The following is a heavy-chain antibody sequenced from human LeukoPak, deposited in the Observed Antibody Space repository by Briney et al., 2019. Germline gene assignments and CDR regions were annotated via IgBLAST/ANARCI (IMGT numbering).Heavy chain of an antibody. D-gene: IGHD3-10*01. CDR2: INHSGST. Sequence: PSETLSLTCAVYGGSFSGYYWSWIRQPPGKGLEWIGEINHSGSTNYNPSLKSRVTISVDTSKNQFSLKLSSVTAADTAVYYCARGPYGSGSYYNLHYYYYGMDVWGQGTTVTVSS. J-gene: IGHJ6*02. CDR1: GGSFSGYY. V-gene: IGHV4-34*01. CDR3: ARGPYGSGSYYNLHYYYYGMDV.